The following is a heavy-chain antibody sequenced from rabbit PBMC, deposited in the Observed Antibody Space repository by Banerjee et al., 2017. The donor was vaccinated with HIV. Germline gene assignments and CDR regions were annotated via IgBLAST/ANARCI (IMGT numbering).Heavy chain of an antibody. CDR3: ARDLTGVTGWNFNL. CDR1: GFSFSSRYW. D-gene: IGHD7-1*01. J-gene: IGHJ4*01. CDR2: MNAGTSGST. Sequence: QEQLEESGGDLVKPEGSLTLTCTASGFSFSSRYWICWVRQAPGKGLEWIGCMNAGTSGSTYYARWAKGRFTISKTSSTTVTLQMTSLTAADTATYFCARDLTGVTGWNFNLWGQGTLVTVS. V-gene: IGHV1S45*01.